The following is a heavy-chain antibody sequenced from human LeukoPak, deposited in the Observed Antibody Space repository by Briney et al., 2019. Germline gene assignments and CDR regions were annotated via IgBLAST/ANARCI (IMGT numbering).Heavy chain of an antibody. J-gene: IGHJ4*02. CDR3: AKESGSYYGHVDY. CDR1: GLRFRSYA. V-gene: IGHV3-23*01. Sequence: GGSLRLSCVASGLRFRSYAMNWVRQAPGKGLECISTISDDSSFTYYADSVKGRSAISRDDSKNTLYLQMNNLKVEDTAVYYCAKESGSYYGHVDYWGQGTLVTVSS. D-gene: IGHD1-26*01. CDR2: ISDDSSFT.